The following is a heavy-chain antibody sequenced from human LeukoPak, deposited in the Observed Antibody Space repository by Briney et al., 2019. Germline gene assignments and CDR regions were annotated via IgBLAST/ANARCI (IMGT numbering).Heavy chain of an antibody. CDR2: TYYRSKWYN. CDR3: ASVRDGFNYYFDY. D-gene: IGHD5-24*01. Sequence: SQTLSLTCAISGDSVSSNSAGWNWIRQSPSRGLEWLGRTYYRSKWYNDYAVSVKSRITINADTSKNQFSLQLNSVTPEDTAVYYCASVRDGFNYYFDYWGQGTLVTVSS. J-gene: IGHJ4*02. CDR1: GDSVSSNSAG. V-gene: IGHV6-1*01.